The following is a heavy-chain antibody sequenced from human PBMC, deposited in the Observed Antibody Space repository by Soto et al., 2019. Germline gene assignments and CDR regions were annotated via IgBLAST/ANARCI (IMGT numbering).Heavy chain of an antibody. Sequence: PGGSLRLSCAASGFTFSGYWMSWVRQAPGKGLEWVANIKQDGSEKYYVDSVMGRFTISRDNAKNSLFLQMNSLRVEDTAVYFCARAAAHPLYYFDYWGQGALVTVSS. J-gene: IGHJ4*02. CDR1: GFTFSGYW. CDR3: ARAAAHPLYYFDY. D-gene: IGHD6-6*01. CDR2: IKQDGSEK. V-gene: IGHV3-7*05.